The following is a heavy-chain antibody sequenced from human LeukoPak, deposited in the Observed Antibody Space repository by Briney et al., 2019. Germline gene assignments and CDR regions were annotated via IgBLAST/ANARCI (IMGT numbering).Heavy chain of an antibody. CDR1: GYTFTSYG. Sequence: ASVNVSCKASGYTFTSYGISWVRQAPGQGLEWMGWISAYNGNTNYAQKLQGRVTMTTDTSTSTAYMELRSLRSDDTAVYYCARDDLYSSGSYPLDYWGQGTLVTVSS. J-gene: IGHJ4*02. CDR2: ISAYNGNT. V-gene: IGHV1-18*01. D-gene: IGHD3-22*01. CDR3: ARDDLYSSGSYPLDY.